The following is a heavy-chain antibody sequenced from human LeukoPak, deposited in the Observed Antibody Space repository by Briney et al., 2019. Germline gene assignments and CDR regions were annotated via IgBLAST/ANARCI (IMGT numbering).Heavy chain of an antibody. D-gene: IGHD2-2*01. V-gene: IGHV4-59*01. Sequence: SETLSLTCTVSGGSISSYYWSWIRQPAGKGLEWIGYIYYSGSTNYNPSLKSRVTISVDTSKNQFSLKLSSVTAADTAVYYCARESRLGYFDYWGQGTLVTVSS. CDR2: IYYSGST. CDR1: GGSISSYY. CDR3: ARESRLGYFDY. J-gene: IGHJ4*02.